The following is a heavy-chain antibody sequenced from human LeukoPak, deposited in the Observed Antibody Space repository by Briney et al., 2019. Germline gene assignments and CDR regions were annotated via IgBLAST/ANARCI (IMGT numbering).Heavy chain of an antibody. Sequence: ASVKVSCKASGYTFTGYYMHWVRQAPGQGLEWMGWINPNSGGTNYAQKFQGRVTMTRDASISTAYMELSRLRSDDTAVYYCARVYDRYCSSTSCSIGLDYWGQGTLVTVSS. CDR2: INPNSGGT. D-gene: IGHD2-2*01. CDR3: ARVYDRYCSSTSCSIGLDY. J-gene: IGHJ4*02. CDR1: GYTFTGYY. V-gene: IGHV1-2*02.